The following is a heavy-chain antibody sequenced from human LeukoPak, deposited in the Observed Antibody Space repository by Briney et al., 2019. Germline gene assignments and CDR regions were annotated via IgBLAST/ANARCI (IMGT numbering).Heavy chain of an antibody. D-gene: IGHD6-19*01. V-gene: IGHV3-9*01. CDR1: GFTFDDYA. CDR2: ISWNSGSI. Sequence: GRSLRLSCAASGFTFDDYAMHWVRQAPGKGPEWVSGISWNSGSIGYADSVKGRFTISRDNARNSLYLQMNSLRAEDTALYYCAKDMGQWLVYDAFDIWGQGTMVTVSS. J-gene: IGHJ3*02. CDR3: AKDMGQWLVYDAFDI.